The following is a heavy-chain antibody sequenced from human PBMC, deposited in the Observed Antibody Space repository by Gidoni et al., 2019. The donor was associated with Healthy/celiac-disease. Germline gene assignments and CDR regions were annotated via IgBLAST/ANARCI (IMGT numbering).Heavy chain of an antibody. CDR2: LYQRGST. J-gene: IGHJ6*03. Sequence: QVQLQESGPGLVKPSETLSLTCTVSGGSLRRSYWSWIRQPPGKGLEWIGYLYQRGSTNSNPSLKSRVTISVDMSKNQCSLNLTSVTAADTAVYYCARVQYSSSGYYYYYMDVWGNGTTVNVSS. V-gene: IGHV4-59*01. CDR1: GGSLRRSY. CDR3: ARVQYSSSGYYYYYMDV. D-gene: IGHD6-13*01.